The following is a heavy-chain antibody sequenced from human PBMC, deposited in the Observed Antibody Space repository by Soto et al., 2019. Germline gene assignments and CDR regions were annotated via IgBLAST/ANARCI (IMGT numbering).Heavy chain of an antibody. CDR2: ISGSGGST. J-gene: IGHJ4*02. CDR3: AKGGLRREYSGYDLGNYFDY. V-gene: IGHV3-23*01. D-gene: IGHD5-12*01. Sequence: PGGSLRLSCAASGFTFSSYAMSWVRQAPGKGLEWVSAISGSGGSTYYADSVKGRFTISRDNSKNTLYLQMNSLRAEDTAVYYCAKGGLRREYSGYDLGNYFDYWGQGTLVTVSS. CDR1: GFTFSSYA.